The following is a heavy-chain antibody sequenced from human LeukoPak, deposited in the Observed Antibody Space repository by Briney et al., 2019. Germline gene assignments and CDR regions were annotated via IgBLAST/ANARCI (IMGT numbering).Heavy chain of an antibody. J-gene: IGHJ4*02. CDR3: ASLSRVAGTFSEFLF. CDR2: VSYSGST. D-gene: IGHD2-15*01. CDR1: GASMSIYY. V-gene: IGHV4-59*01. Sequence: SETLSLTCSVAGASMSIYYWSWIRQPPGKGLDWLGYVSYSGSTNYSPSLKSRVTISVDTSKNQFSLKLSSVTAADTAVYYCASLSRVAGTFSEFLFWGQGTLVTVSS.